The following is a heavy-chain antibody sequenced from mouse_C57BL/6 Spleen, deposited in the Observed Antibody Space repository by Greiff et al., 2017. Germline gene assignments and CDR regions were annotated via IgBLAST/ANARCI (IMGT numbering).Heavy chain of an antibody. CDR2: INPSNGGT. CDR3: ARGVYYDYDARPWFAY. J-gene: IGHJ3*01. V-gene: IGHV1-53*01. Sequence: QVQLQQPGTELVKPGASVKLSCKASGYTFTSYWMHWVKQRPGQGLEWIGNINPSNGGTNYNEKFKSKATLTVDKSSSTAYMQLSSLTTEDSAVYYCARGVYYDYDARPWFAYWGQGTLVTVSA. CDR1: GYTFTSYW. D-gene: IGHD2-4*01.